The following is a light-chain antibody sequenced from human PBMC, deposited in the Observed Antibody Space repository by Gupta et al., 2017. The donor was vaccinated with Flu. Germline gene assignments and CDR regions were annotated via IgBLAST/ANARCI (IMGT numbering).Light chain of an antibody. V-gene: IGKV1-39*01. J-gene: IGKJ1*01. CDR3: QQSDSMPWT. Sequence: GDRVTITCRASQAIRKYLTWYQQRPGTVPSLLISAASNLRSGVPSRFSGSGSGTDFTLTITSLQPEDFATYYCQQSDSMPWTVGQGTKVEI. CDR1: QAIRKY. CDR2: AAS.